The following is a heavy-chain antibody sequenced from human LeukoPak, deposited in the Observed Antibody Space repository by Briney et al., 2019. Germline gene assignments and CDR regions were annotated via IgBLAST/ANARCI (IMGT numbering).Heavy chain of an antibody. Sequence: SETLSLTCAVYGGSFSGYYWSWIRQPPGKGLEWIGEINHSGSTNYNPSLKSRVTISVDTSKNQFSLKLSSVTAADTAVYYCARTSSSWYLRAFDIRGQGTMVTVSS. CDR2: INHSGST. V-gene: IGHV4-34*01. J-gene: IGHJ3*02. CDR3: ARTSSSWYLRAFDI. D-gene: IGHD6-13*01. CDR1: GGSFSGYY.